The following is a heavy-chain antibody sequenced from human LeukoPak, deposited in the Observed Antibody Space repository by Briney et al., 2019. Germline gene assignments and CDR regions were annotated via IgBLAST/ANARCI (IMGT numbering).Heavy chain of an antibody. CDR1: GFTFTDFY. CDR3: AGDGHYDILTGYFQD. V-gene: IGHV3-11*01. CDR2: ITNSGTTT. D-gene: IGHD3-9*01. J-gene: IGHJ1*01. Sequence: GGSLRLSCAASGFTFTDFYMSWIRQAPGKGLEWVSYITNSGTTTYYADSVKGRFTISRDNAKNSLYLQMNSLRAEDTAVYYCAGDGHYDILTGYFQDWGQGTLVTVSS.